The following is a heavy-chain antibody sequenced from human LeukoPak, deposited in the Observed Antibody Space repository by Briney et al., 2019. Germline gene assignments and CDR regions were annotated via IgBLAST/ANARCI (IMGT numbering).Heavy chain of an antibody. Sequence: ASVKVSCKASGYTFTGYYMHWVRQAPGQGLEWMGWINPNSGGTNYAQKFQGRVTMTRDTSISTAYMELSSLRSEDTAVYYCARAAALHDAFDIWGQGTMVTVSS. CDR1: GYTFTGYY. V-gene: IGHV1-2*02. CDR2: INPNSGGT. CDR3: ARAAALHDAFDI. D-gene: IGHD6-13*01. J-gene: IGHJ3*02.